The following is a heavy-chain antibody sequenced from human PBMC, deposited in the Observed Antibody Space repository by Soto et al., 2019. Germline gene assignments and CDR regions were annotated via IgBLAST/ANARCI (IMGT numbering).Heavy chain of an antibody. V-gene: IGHV3-15*01. CDR3: TTDPHSTALTVTFDWFDP. D-gene: IGHD4-4*01. Sequence: VQLVESGGGLVKPGGSLRLSCAASGFTFSNAWMSWVRQAPGKGLEWVGRIKSKTDGGTTDYAAPVKGRFTISRDDSKNTLYLQMNSLKTEDTAVYYCTTDPHSTALTVTFDWFDPWGQGTLVTVSS. CDR1: GFTFSNAW. CDR2: IKSKTDGGTT. J-gene: IGHJ5*02.